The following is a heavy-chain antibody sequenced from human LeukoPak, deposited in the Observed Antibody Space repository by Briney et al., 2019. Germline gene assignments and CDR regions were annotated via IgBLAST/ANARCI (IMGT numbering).Heavy chain of an antibody. D-gene: IGHD2-15*01. CDR2: IYTSGST. J-gene: IGHJ5*02. CDR3: ARDQGGNPHNWFDP. CDR1: GGSISGFY. Sequence: SSETLSLTCTVSGGSISGFYWSWIRQPPGKGLEWIGRIYTSGSTNYNPSLKSRVTMSVDTSKNQFSLKLSSVTAADTAVYYCARDQGGNPHNWFDPWGQGTLVTVSS. V-gene: IGHV4-4*07.